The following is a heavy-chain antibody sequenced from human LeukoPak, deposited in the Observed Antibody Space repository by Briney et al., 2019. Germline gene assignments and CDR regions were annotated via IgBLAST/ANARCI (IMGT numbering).Heavy chain of an antibody. J-gene: IGHJ4*02. CDR1: GFTFSSYE. D-gene: IGHD3-10*01. V-gene: IGHV3-48*03. CDR2: ISSSGSTI. CDR3: ARAGQEWFGELGFDQ. Sequence: GGSLRLSCAASGFTFSSYEMNWVRQAPGKGLEWVSYISSSGSTIYYADSVKGRFTISRDNAKKSLYLQTNSLRAEDTAVYYCARAGQEWFGELGFDQWGQGTLVIVSS.